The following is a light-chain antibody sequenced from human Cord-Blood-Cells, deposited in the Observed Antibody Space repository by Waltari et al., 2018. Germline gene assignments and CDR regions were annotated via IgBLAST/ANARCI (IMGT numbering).Light chain of an antibody. CDR2: EGS. V-gene: IGLV2-23*01. CDR1: SSDVGGYNL. J-gene: IGLJ3*02. CDR3: CSYAGSSTWV. Sequence: QSALTQPRSVSGSPGQSVTISCTGTSSDVGGYNLVSWYQQHPGKAPKLMIYEGSKRPSGVPNRFSGSKSGNTASLTISGLQAEDEADYYCCSYAGSSTWVFGGGTKLTVL.